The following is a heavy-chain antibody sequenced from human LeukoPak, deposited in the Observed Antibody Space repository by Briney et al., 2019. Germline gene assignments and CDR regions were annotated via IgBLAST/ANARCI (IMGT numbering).Heavy chain of an antibody. CDR1: GFTFSDYY. CDR2: SSSGGSAI. D-gene: IGHD6-19*01. J-gene: IGHJ4*02. V-gene: IGHV3-11*04. CDR3: ATTRYSSASYSVY. Sequence: GESLKISCATSGFTFSDYYTSWIRQAPGKGLEWVSYSSSGGSAIYYADSVKGRFTISRDNAKNSVYLQMNSLRAEDTAVYYCATTRYSSASYSVYWGQGTLVTVSS.